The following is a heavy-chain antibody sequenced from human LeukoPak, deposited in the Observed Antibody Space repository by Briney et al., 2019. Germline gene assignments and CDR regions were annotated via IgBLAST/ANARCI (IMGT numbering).Heavy chain of an antibody. CDR3: ARASQYHTINAFDI. Sequence: ASVKVSCKASGYTFTGYYMHWVRQAPGQGLDWMGWINPNSGGTNYAQKFQGRVTMTRDTSISTAYMELSRMRYDDPAVYYCARASQYHTINAFDIWGKGTTVTVSS. CDR1: GYTFTGYY. J-gene: IGHJ3*02. D-gene: IGHD3-3*01. V-gene: IGHV1-2*02. CDR2: INPNSGGT.